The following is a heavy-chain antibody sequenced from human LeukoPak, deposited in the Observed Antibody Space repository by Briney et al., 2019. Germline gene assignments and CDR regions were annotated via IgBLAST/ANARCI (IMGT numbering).Heavy chain of an antibody. V-gene: IGHV3-30*02. CDR2: IRYDGSNK. CDR3: AKDLGKYSTNDY. CDR1: GFTFSSYV. J-gene: IGHJ4*02. Sequence: PGRSLRLSCAASGFTFSSYVMHWVRQGPGKGLEWVAFIRYDGSNKYYADSVKGRFTISGDNSKNTLYLQMNSLRAEDTAVYYCAKDLGKYSTNDYWGQGTLVTVSS. D-gene: IGHD5-18*01.